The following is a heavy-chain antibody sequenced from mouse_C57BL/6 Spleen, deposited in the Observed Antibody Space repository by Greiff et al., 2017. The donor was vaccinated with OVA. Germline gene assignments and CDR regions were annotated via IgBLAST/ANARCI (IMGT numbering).Heavy chain of an antibody. CDR2: ISDGGSYT. CDR1: GFTFSSYA. V-gene: IGHV5-4*01. D-gene: IGHD1-1*01. Sequence: EVKVVESGGGLVKPGGSLKLSCAASGFTFSSYAMSWVRQTPEKRLEWVATISDGGSYTYYPDNVKGRFTISRDNAKNNLYLQMSHLKSEDTAMYYCARDHPFYGSSPYYAMDYWGQGTSVTVSS. CDR3: ARDHPFYGSSPYYAMDY. J-gene: IGHJ4*01.